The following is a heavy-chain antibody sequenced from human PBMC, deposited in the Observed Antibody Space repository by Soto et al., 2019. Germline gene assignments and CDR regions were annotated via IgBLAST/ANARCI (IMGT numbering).Heavy chain of an antibody. Sequence: QVLLVEAGGGVVQPGRSLRLSCAGSGFAFSIYAIHWVRQAPGKGLELVAVMSHDGSNRYYADAVKGRFTISRDNSKSTVYLEMNSPRAEDTAVYFCVRSSGVPTPDFDYWGQGTLVTVSS. CDR1: GFAFSIYA. CDR3: VRSSGVPTPDFDY. CDR2: MSHDGSNR. D-gene: IGHD3-10*01. J-gene: IGHJ4*02. V-gene: IGHV3-30-3*01.